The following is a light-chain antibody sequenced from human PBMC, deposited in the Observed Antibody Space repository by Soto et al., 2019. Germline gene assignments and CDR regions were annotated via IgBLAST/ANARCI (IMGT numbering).Light chain of an antibody. V-gene: IGKV3-15*01. CDR3: QQYNNWPRT. J-gene: IGKJ1*01. CDR1: QSVSSN. CDR2: GAS. Sequence: LVMTQSPATLSLSPGERATLSCRASQSVSSNLAWYQQKPGQAPRLLIYGASTRATGIPARFSGSGSGTEFTLTISSLQSEDFAVYYCQQYNNWPRTFGQGTKVDI.